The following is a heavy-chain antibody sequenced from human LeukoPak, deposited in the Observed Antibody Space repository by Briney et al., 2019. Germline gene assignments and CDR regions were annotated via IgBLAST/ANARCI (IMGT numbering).Heavy chain of an antibody. CDR3: ANPPTVTSFDH. D-gene: IGHD4-11*01. CDR2: ISGSGGRT. V-gene: IGHV3-23*01. CDR1: GFTFSSYG. J-gene: IGHJ4*02. Sequence: GTLRLSCAAPGFTFSSYGMSWVRQAPGKGLEWVSSISGSGGRTYYADSVKGRFTISRDNSKNTLYLQMNSLRAEDTAVYYCANPPTVTSFDHWGQGTLVTVSS.